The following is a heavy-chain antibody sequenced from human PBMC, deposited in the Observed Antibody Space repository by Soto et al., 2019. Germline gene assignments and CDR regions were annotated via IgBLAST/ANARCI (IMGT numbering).Heavy chain of an antibody. J-gene: IGHJ6*02. Sequence: GGSLRLSCAASGFTFSNDWMNWVRQGPEKGLEWVSRITSGGSRVTYADSVKGRFTISRDNAENTLYLEMDSLRAEDSGVYYCARERTSKGGMDVWGQGTTVTVSS. CDR1: GFTFSNDW. V-gene: IGHV3-74*01. CDR2: ITSGGSRV. CDR3: ARERTSKGGMDV.